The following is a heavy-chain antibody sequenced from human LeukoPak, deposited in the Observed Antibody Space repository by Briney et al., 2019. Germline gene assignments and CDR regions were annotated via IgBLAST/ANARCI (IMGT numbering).Heavy chain of an antibody. CDR2: ISFDGTDA. CDR3: ARATAPVTRISSFDI. Sequence: GGSLRRSCAASGFTFSSYAIHWVRQAPGKGLEWVAVISFDGTDAVYADSVKGRFTISRDNSKTTLYLQMNSLRADDTAVYYCARATAPVTRISSFDIWGQGTMVTVSS. CDR1: GFTFSSYA. J-gene: IGHJ3*02. D-gene: IGHD4-17*01. V-gene: IGHV3-30*04.